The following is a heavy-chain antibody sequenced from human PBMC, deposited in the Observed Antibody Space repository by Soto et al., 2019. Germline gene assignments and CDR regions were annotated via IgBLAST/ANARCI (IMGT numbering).Heavy chain of an antibody. J-gene: IGHJ4*02. CDR3: ARESEDLTSNFDY. CDR2: ISSTTNYI. Sequence: EVQLVESGGGLVKPGGSLRLSCAASGFTFTRYSMNWVRQAPGKGLEWVSSISSTTNYIYYADSMKGRFTVSRDNATNSVYLEINSLSAEDTAVYYCARESEDLTSNFDYWGQGTLVTVSS. CDR1: GFTFTRYS. V-gene: IGHV3-21*01.